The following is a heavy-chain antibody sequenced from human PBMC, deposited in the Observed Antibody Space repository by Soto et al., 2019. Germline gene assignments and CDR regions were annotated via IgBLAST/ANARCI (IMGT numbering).Heavy chain of an antibody. D-gene: IGHD3-10*01. CDR3: AAGSGSYSLVGY. CDR2: ISGSGATT. CDR1: GFTFSTYA. Sequence: EVQLLESGGGLVRPGGSLRLSCAVSGFTFSTYAMSWVRQTPGKGLEWVSTISGSGATTYYADSVKGRFTISRDNSKNTLYLQMNSLRAEDTAVYYCAAGSGSYSLVGYWGQGTLVTVSS. J-gene: IGHJ4*02. V-gene: IGHV3-23*01.